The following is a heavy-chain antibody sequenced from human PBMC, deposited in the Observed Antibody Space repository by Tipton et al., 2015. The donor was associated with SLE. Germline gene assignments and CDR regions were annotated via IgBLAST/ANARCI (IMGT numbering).Heavy chain of an antibody. CDR3: VRREFLEWLAFDY. V-gene: IGHV4-34*01. D-gene: IGHD3-3*01. J-gene: IGHJ4*02. CDR2: INHSGST. Sequence: TLSLTCAVYGGSFSGYYWSWSRQPPGKGLEWIGEINHSGSTNYNPSLKSRVTISVDTSKNQFSLKLSSVTAADTAVYYCVRREFLEWLAFDYWGQGTLVTVSS. CDR1: GGSFSGYY.